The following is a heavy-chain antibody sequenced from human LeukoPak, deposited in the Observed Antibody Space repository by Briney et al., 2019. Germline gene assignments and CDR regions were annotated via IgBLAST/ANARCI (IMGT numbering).Heavy chain of an antibody. CDR3: TTDLGSSSWPFDY. V-gene: IGHV3-15*01. J-gene: IGHJ4*02. D-gene: IGHD6-13*01. CDR1: GFTFSNAW. Sequence: GGSLRLSCAASGFTFSNAWMSWVRQAPGKGLEWVGRIKSKTDGGTTDYAAPVKGRFTISRDDSKNTLYLQMNSLKTEDTAVYYCTTDLGSSSWPFDYWGQGTLVTVSS. CDR2: IKSKTDGGTT.